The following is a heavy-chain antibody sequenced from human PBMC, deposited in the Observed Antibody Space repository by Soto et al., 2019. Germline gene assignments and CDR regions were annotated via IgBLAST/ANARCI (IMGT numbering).Heavy chain of an antibody. D-gene: IGHD6-19*01. V-gene: IGHV1-69*08. CDR2: IIPILGIS. CDR1: GGTFSSYT. J-gene: IGHJ4*02. Sequence: QVRLVQYGPEVKKPGSSVKVSCKPSGGTFSSYTINWVRQAPGQGLEWMGTIIPILGISDYAQKFQGRVTITADKSTSTAYMELSSLRSEDTAVYYCAREGQYSSGWYSLDYWGQGTLVTVSS. CDR3: AREGQYSSGWYSLDY.